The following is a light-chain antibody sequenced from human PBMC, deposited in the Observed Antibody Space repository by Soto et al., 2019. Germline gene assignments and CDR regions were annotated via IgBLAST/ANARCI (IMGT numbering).Light chain of an antibody. CDR2: GTS. Sequence: ESVLMQSPGTLSLSPGERATLSCRASQSVSGNYFAWYQQKPGRAPRLLIYGTSSRATGIPDRFSGSGSGTDLTLTISRLEPEDFAVYYCQQYDTSFLITFGQGTRLEI. J-gene: IGKJ5*01. CDR3: QQYDTSFLIT. V-gene: IGKV3-20*01. CDR1: QSVSGNY.